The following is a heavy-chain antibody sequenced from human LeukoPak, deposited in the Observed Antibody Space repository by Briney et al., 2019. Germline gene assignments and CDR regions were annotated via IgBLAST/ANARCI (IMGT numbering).Heavy chain of an antibody. CDR3: ARILGPYIAAAGTVDY. V-gene: IGHV4-59*12. CDR2: IYYSGST. J-gene: IGHJ4*02. D-gene: IGHD6-13*01. CDR1: GGSISSYY. Sequence: PSETLSLTCTVSGGSISSYYWSWIRQPPGKGLEWIGYIYYSGSTNYNPSLKSRVTISVDTSKNQFSLKLSSVTAADTAVYYCARILGPYIAAAGTVDYWGQGTLVTVSS.